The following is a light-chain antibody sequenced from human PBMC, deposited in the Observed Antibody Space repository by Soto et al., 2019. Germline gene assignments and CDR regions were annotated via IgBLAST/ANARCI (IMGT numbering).Light chain of an antibody. CDR3: QSYDSSLSAGV. Sequence: QSVLTQPPSVSGAPGQRVAISCTGTGSNIGAGSDVHWYQQLPGTAPKLLVYANNNRPSGVPDRFSGSKSATSASLAITGLQAEDEADYYCQSYDSSLSAGVFGTGTKLTVL. J-gene: IGLJ1*01. CDR1: GSNIGAGSD. V-gene: IGLV1-40*01. CDR2: ANN.